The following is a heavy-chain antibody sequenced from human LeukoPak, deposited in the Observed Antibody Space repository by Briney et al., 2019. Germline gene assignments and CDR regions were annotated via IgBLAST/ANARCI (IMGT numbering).Heavy chain of an antibody. CDR2: ISGSGGST. V-gene: IGHV3-23*01. J-gene: IGHJ4*02. CDR3: AKGSHYYDSSLCDY. CDR1: GFTFSSYA. D-gene: IGHD3-22*01. Sequence: PGGSRRLSCAASGFTFSSYAMSWVRQAPGKGLEWVSAISGSGGSTYYADSVKGRFTISRDNSKNTPYLQMNSLRAEDTAVYYCAKGSHYYDSSLCDYWGQGTLVTVSS.